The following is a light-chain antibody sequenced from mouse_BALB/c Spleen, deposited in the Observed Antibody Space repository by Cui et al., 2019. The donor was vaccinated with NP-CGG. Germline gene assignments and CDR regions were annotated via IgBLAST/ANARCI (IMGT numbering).Light chain of an antibody. J-gene: IGLJ1*01. CDR3: ALWYSNHWV. V-gene: IGLV1*01. CDR1: TGAVTTSNY. Sequence: HAVVTLEYLLTTSPGETVTLTCRSSTGAVTTSNYANWVQEKPDHLFTGLIGGTNNRAPGVPARFSGSLIGDKAALTITGAQTEDEAIYFCALWYSNHWVFGGGTKLTVL. CDR2: GTN.